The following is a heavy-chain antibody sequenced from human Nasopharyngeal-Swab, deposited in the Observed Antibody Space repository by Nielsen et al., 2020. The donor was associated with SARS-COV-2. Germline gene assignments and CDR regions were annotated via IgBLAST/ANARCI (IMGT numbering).Heavy chain of an antibody. CDR1: GFTFSSYS. J-gene: IGHJ4*02. V-gene: IGHV3-21*01. D-gene: IGHD3-22*01. Sequence: GGSLRLSCAAPGFTFSSYSMNWVRQAPGKGLEWVSSISSSSSYIYYADSVKGRFTISRDNAKNSLYLQMNSLRAEDTAVYYCARVSFDSSGYYSTGPQKYWGQGTLVTVSS. CDR2: ISSSSSYI. CDR3: ARVSFDSSGYYSTGPQKY.